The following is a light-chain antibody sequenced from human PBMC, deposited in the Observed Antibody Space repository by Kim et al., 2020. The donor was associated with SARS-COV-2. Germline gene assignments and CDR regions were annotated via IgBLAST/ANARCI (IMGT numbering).Light chain of an antibody. V-gene: IGLV3-19*01. CDR2: GKN. Sequence: VALGQTVRITCQGDSLRSYYATGDQQKPGQAPILVIYGKNNRPSGIPDRFSGSSSGNTASLTITGTQAGDEADYYCNSRDSNDNVVFGGGTKVTVL. J-gene: IGLJ2*01. CDR1: SLRSYY. CDR3: NSRDSNDNVV.